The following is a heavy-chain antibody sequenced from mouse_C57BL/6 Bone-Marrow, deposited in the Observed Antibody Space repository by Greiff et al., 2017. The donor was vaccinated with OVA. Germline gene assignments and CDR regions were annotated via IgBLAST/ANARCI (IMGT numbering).Heavy chain of an antibody. Sequence: VQLQQSGAELVKPGASVKISCKASGYAFSSYWMNWVKQRPGKGLEWIGQIYPGDGDTNYNGKFKGKATLTADKSSSTAYMQLSSLTSEDSAVYFCARLGYYGIYAMDYWGQGTSVTVSS. CDR3: ARLGYYGIYAMDY. D-gene: IGHD1-1*01. V-gene: IGHV1-80*01. CDR2: IYPGDGDT. CDR1: GYAFSSYW. J-gene: IGHJ4*01.